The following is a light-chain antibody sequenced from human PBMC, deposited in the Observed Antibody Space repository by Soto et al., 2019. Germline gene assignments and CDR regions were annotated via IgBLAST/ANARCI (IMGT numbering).Light chain of an antibody. V-gene: IGLV2-14*01. CDR3: SSYTSSGTGV. CDR2: DVS. Sequence: SVLTQPASVSGSPGQSITISCTGTSSDVGGYNYVSWYQQHPGKAPKLMIYDVSNRPSGVSNRFSGSKSGNTASLTISGLQAEDGANYYSSSYTSSGTGVFGTGTKVT. J-gene: IGLJ1*01. CDR1: SSDVGGYNY.